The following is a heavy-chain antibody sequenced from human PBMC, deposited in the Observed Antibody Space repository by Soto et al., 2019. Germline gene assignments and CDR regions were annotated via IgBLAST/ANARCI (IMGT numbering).Heavy chain of an antibody. D-gene: IGHD3-10*02. Sequence: GGSLRLSCAASGFTFSSYGMHWVRQAPGKGLEWVAVIWYDGSNKYYADSVKGRFTISRDNSKNTLYLQMNSLRAEDTAVYYCARCSPDCYDYYGMDVWGQGTTVTVSS. V-gene: IGHV3-33*01. CDR2: IWYDGSNK. J-gene: IGHJ6*02. CDR1: GFTFSSYG. CDR3: ARCSPDCYDYYGMDV.